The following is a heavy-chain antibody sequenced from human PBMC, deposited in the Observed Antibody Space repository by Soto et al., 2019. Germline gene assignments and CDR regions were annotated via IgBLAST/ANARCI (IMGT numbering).Heavy chain of an antibody. D-gene: IGHD6-6*01. J-gene: IGHJ4*02. CDR3: ARDIASRRFDY. Sequence: GGSLRLSCEASGFTFRNHGMHWVRQAPGKGLEWVAVIWYDGSDKYYGDSVKGRFTISRDNSKNTLYLEMNSLRAEDTAVYYCARDIASRRFDYLGQGVLVTVSS. CDR2: IWYDGSDK. V-gene: IGHV3-33*01. CDR1: GFTFRNHG.